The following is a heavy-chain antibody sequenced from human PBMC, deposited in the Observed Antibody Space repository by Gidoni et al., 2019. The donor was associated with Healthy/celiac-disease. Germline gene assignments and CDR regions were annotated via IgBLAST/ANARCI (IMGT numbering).Heavy chain of an antibody. J-gene: IGHJ6*02. CDR3: AKLSQDIVVVPAAKKPYYYYYGMDV. Sequence: EVQLLESGGGLVQPGGSLRLSCAASGFTFSSYAMSWVRQAPGKGLEWVSAISGSGGSTYYADSVKGRFTISRDNSKNTLYLQMNSLRAEDTAVYYCAKLSQDIVVVPAAKKPYYYYYGMDVWGQGTTVTVSS. CDR2: ISGSGGST. V-gene: IGHV3-23*01. CDR1: GFTFSSYA. D-gene: IGHD2-2*01.